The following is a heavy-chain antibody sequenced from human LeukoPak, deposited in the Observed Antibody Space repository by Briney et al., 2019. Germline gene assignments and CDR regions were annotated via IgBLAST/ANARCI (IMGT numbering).Heavy chain of an antibody. CDR2: INHSGST. Sequence: SETLSLTCTVSGGSISSGSYYWSWIRQPPGKGLEWIGEINHSGSTNYNPSLKSRVTISVDTSKNQFSLKLSSVTAADTAVYYCARPPYCSSTSCYRAAEYFQHWGQGTLVTVSS. CDR1: GGSISSGSYY. V-gene: IGHV4-39*07. CDR3: ARPPYCSSTSCYRAAEYFQH. D-gene: IGHD2-2*01. J-gene: IGHJ1*01.